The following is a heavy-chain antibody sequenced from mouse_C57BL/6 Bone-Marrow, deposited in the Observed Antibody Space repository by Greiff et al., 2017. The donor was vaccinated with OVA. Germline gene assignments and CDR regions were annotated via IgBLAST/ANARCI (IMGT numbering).Heavy chain of an antibody. D-gene: IGHD2-1*01. V-gene: IGHV1-50*01. CDR1: GYTFTSYW. J-gene: IGHJ1*03. CDR3: ARKVHYGNYDWYFDV. Sequence: QVQLQQSGAELVKPGASVKLSCKASGYTFTSYWMQWVKQRPGQGLEWIGEIDPSDSYTNYNQKFKGKATLTVDTSSSTAYMQLSSLTSEDSAVYYCARKVHYGNYDWYFDVWGTGTTVTVSS. CDR2: IDPSDSYT.